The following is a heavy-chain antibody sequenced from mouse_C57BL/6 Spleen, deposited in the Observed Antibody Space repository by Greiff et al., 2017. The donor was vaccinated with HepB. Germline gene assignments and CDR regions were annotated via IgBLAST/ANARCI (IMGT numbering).Heavy chain of an antibody. CDR1: GYTFTDYE. J-gene: IGHJ3*01. CDR2: IDPETGGT. D-gene: IGHD1-1*01. V-gene: IGHV1-15*01. Sequence: VQLVESGAELVRPGASVTLSCKASGYTFTDYEMHWVKQTPVHGLEWIGAIDPETGGTAYNQKFKGKAILTADKSSSTAYMELRSLTSEDSAVYYCTRGDGSSFAYWGQGTLVTVSA. CDR3: TRGDGSSFAY.